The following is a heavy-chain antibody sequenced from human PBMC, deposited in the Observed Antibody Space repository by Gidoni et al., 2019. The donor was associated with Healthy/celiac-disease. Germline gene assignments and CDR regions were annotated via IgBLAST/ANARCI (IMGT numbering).Heavy chain of an antibody. CDR3: TRSYSSSSTHFDY. CDR2: IRSKAYGGTT. V-gene: IGHV3-49*03. CDR1: GFTFGDYA. D-gene: IGHD6-6*01. J-gene: IGHJ4*02. Sequence: EVHLVESGGGLVPPGRSLRLSCTASGFTFGDYAMSWFRQAPGKGLEWVGFIRSKAYGGTTEYAASVKGRFTISRDDSKRIAYLQMNSLKTEDTAVYYCTRSYSSSSTHFDYWGQGTLVTVSS.